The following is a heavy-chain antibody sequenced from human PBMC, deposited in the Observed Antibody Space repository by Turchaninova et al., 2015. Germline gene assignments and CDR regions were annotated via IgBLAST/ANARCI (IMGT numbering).Heavy chain of an antibody. CDR1: GYTFASYG. CDR2: INTYNDNT. J-gene: IGHJ1*01. V-gene: IGHV1-18*04. D-gene: IGHD3-22*01. Sequence: QILLVQSEAEVKKPGASVKVSCKASGYTFASYGISWVRQAPGQGLEWMGWINTYNDNTNYAKKLQGRVNMTTDTSTSTAYMELRSLISDDTAVYYCAREKYYDTSGYSDCQHWGQGTLVTVSS. CDR3: AREKYYDTSGYSDCQH.